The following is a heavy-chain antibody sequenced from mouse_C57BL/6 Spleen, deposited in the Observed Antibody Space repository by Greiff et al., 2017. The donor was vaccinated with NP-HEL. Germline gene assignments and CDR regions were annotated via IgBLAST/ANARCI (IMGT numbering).Heavy chain of an antibody. V-gene: IGHV1-55*01. D-gene: IGHD4-1*01. CDR3: ARRRTGTYYAMDY. CDR2: IYPGSGST. J-gene: IGHJ4*01. Sequence: VQLQQPGAELVKPGASVKMSCKASGYTFTSYWITWVKQRPGQGLEWIGDIYPGSGSTNYNEKFKSKATLTVDTSSSTAYMQLSSLTSEDSAVYYCARRRTGTYYAMDYWGQGTSVTVSS. CDR1: GYTFTSYW.